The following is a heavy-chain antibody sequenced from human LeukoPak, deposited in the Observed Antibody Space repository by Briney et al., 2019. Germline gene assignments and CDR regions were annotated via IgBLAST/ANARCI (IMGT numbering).Heavy chain of an antibody. Sequence: SETLSLTCTVSGGSISSYYWSWIRQPPGKGLEWIGYIYYSGSTDYNPSLKSRVTISVDTSKNQSSLKLSSVTAADTAVYYCARTTYYYDSSGYYFSAFDIWGQGTMVTVSS. CDR2: IYYSGST. J-gene: IGHJ3*02. D-gene: IGHD3-22*01. CDR1: GGSISSYY. V-gene: IGHV4-59*01. CDR3: ARTTYYYDSSGYYFSAFDI.